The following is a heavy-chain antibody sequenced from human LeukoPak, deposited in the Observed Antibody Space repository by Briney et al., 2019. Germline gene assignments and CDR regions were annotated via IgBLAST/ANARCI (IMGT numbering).Heavy chain of an antibody. CDR2: ISSSSSYI. CDR1: GFTFSSYS. CDR3: ARGQQGYYYMDV. Sequence: GGSLRLSCAASGFTFSSYSMNWVRQAPGKGLEWVSSISSSSSYIYYADSVKGRFTISRDNAKNSLYLQMNSLRAEDTAVYYCARGQQGYYYMDVWGKGTTVTVSS. D-gene: IGHD6-13*01. J-gene: IGHJ6*03. V-gene: IGHV3-21*01.